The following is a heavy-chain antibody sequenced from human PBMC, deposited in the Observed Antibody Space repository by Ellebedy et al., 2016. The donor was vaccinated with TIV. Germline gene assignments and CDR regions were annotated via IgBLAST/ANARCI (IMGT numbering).Heavy chain of an antibody. CDR3: ARVTWFGEKGVDY. Sequence: SETLSLTCAVYGGSFSGYYWSWIRQPPGKGLEWIGEINHSGSTNYNPSLKSRVTISVDTSKNQFSLKLSSVTAADTAVYYCARVTWFGEKGVDYWGQGTLVTVSS. D-gene: IGHD3-10*01. CDR2: INHSGST. CDR1: GGSFSGYY. V-gene: IGHV4-34*01. J-gene: IGHJ4*02.